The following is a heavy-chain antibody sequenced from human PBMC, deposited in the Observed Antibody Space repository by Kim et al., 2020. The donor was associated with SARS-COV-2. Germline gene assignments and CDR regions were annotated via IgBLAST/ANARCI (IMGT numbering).Heavy chain of an antibody. CDR3: ARDLEGRQWLSGVGPVLVYYYGMDV. Sequence: SQTLSLTCAISGDSVSSNSAAWNWIRQSPSRGLEWLGRTYYRSKWYNDYAVSVKSRITINPDTSKNQFSLQLNSVTPEDTAVYYCARDLEGRQWLSGVGPVLVYYYGMDVWGQGTTVTVSS. J-gene: IGHJ6*02. D-gene: IGHD6-19*01. CDR1: GDSVSSNSAA. CDR2: TYYRSKWYN. V-gene: IGHV6-1*01.